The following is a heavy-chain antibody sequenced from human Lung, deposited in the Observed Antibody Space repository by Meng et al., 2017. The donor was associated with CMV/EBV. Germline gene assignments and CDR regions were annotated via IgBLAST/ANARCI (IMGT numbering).Heavy chain of an antibody. J-gene: IGHJ4*02. CDR2: VIPTSGTA. Sequence: SXXVSXKATGGTFSSFTLNWVRQAPGQGPEWMGGVIPTSGTAKYPQKFQGRVTITTDESTNTAYMEVSSLRSDDTAVYYCAGWAGKGDSGDFWTGPYDDXGQGXLVTVSS. CDR3: AGWAGKGDSGDFWTGPYDD. D-gene: IGHD3/OR15-3a*01. V-gene: IGHV1-69*05. CDR1: GGTFSSFT.